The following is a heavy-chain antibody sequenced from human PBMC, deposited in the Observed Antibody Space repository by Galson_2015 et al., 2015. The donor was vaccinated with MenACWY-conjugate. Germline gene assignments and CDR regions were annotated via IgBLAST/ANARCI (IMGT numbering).Heavy chain of an antibody. CDR1: GFTFSSYS. Sequence: SLRLSCAASGFTFSSYSMNWVRQAPGKGLEWVSYISSSSSTIYYADSVKGRFTISRDNAKNSLYLQMNSLRDEDTAVYYCARDENQWLLLSNAVDIWGQGTMVTVSS. CDR3: ARDENQWLLLSNAVDI. CDR2: ISSSSSTI. V-gene: IGHV3-48*02. J-gene: IGHJ3*02. D-gene: IGHD3-22*01.